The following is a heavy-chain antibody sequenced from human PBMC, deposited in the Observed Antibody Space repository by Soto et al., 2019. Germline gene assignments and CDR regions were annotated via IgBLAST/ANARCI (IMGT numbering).Heavy chain of an antibody. CDR2: INWNGGRT. D-gene: IGHD3-10*01. CDR3: AREGFIMVRGVLDYFYGMDV. V-gene: IGHV3-20*04. J-gene: IGHJ6*02. CDR1: GFTFDDYG. Sequence: GGSLRLSCAVSGFTFDDYGMSWVRQAPGKGLEWVSGINWNGGRTGYADSVKGRFTISRDNAKNSSYLQMNSLRAEDTALYFCAREGFIMVRGVLDYFYGMDVWGQGTTVTVS.